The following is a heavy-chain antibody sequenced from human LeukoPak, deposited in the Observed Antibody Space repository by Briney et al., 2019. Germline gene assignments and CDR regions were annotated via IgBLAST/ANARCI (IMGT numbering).Heavy chain of an antibody. Sequence: PSETLSLTGTVSGGSINSSNYYWDWIRQPPGKGLEWIGSSYSSVSTYYNPSLKSRVTISVDTSKNQFSRRLTSVTAADTAVYFCARHRGWSYFDYWGQGTLVTVSS. V-gene: IGHV4-39*01. CDR2: SYSSVST. D-gene: IGHD6-19*01. CDR1: GGSINSSNYY. J-gene: IGHJ4*02. CDR3: ARHRGWSYFDY.